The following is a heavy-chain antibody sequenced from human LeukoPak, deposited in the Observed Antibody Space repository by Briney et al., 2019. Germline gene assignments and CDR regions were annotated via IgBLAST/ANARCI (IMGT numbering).Heavy chain of an antibody. J-gene: IGHJ4*02. D-gene: IGHD2/OR15-2a*01. CDR2: ISSSGSTI. V-gene: IGHV3-48*02. CDR3: ARRTSFHFDY. Sequence: TGGSLRLSCAASGXSFSSDSMNWVRQAPGKGLEWVSYISSSGSTILYADSVKGRFTISRDNAKNSLYLQMNSLRDEDTAVYYCARRTSFHFDYWGQGTLVTVSS. CDR1: GXSFSSDS.